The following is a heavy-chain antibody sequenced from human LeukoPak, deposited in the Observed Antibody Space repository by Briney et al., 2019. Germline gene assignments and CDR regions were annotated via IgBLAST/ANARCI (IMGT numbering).Heavy chain of an antibody. Sequence: ASVKVSCKASGYTFTGYYMHWVRQAPGQGLEWMGWINPNSGGTNYAQKFQGRVTMARDTSVSTAYMELSSLRSDDTAIYYCAVWNGYHDFWSGPFDFWGQGTRVSVSS. V-gene: IGHV1-2*02. D-gene: IGHD3-3*01. CDR3: AVWNGYHDFWSGPFDF. CDR1: GYTFTGYY. CDR2: INPNSGGT. J-gene: IGHJ4*02.